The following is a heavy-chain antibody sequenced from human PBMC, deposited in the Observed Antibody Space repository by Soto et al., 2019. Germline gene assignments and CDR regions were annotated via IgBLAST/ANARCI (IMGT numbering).Heavy chain of an antibody. CDR2: IIPVPGTA. D-gene: IGHD2-21*02. J-gene: IGHJ6*01. Sequence: QVQLVQSGAELKKPGSSVKVSCKASGGSFENYGTNWVRQAPGQGLEWMGRIIPVPGTAEYAERFKGRVTITADESTSASYMEFRSLTSEDTAVYFCATDGQGERTAMDVWSQGTTVTVSS. V-gene: IGHV1-69*11. CDR1: GGSFENYG. CDR3: ATDGQGERTAMDV.